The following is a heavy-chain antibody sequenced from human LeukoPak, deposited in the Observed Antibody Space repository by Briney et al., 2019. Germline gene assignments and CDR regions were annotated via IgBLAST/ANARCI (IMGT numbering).Heavy chain of an antibody. CDR2: MNPKSGNT. V-gene: IGHV1-8*01. CDR3: ARGPQVYSGRLGDFNL. Sequence: ASVKVSCKASGYTLTSYDLNWVRQAPGQGLEWMGWMNPKSGNTGYADKFQDRLTLNTDTSENTAYMQPTSLRCDDTAVYYCARGPQVYSGRLGDFNLWGRGTLITVSS. J-gene: IGHJ2*01. CDR1: GYTLTSYD. D-gene: IGHD1-26*01.